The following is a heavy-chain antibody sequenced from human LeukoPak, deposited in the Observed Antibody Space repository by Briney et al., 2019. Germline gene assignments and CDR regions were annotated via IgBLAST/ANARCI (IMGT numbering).Heavy chain of an antibody. V-gene: IGHV3-30*18. CDR3: AKDQFSAYYYDSSGYYTHYYYGMDV. D-gene: IGHD3-22*01. J-gene: IGHJ6*02. Sequence: PGGSLRHSCAASGFTFSSYGMHWVRQAPGKGLEWVAVISYDGSNKYYADSVKGRFTISRDNSKNTLYLQMNSLRAEDTAVYYCAKDQFSAYYYDSSGYYTHYYYGMDVWGQGTTVTVSS. CDR2: ISYDGSNK. CDR1: GFTFSSYG.